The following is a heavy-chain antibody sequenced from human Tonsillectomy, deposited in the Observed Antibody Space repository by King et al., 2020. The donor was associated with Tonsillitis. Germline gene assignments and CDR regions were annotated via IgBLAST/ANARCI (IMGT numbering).Heavy chain of an antibody. D-gene: IGHD2-2*01. V-gene: IGHV3-48*04. Sequence: VQLVESGGGLVQPGGSLRLSCAASGFTFSSYSMNWVRQTPGKGLEWVSYIRSSGSPIYYADSVKGRFTIPRDNAKNSLSLQMDSLRAEDTAVYYCVRDPHALDYWGQGTLVTVSS. CDR1: GFTFSSYS. J-gene: IGHJ4*02. CDR3: VRDPHALDY. CDR2: IRSSGSPI.